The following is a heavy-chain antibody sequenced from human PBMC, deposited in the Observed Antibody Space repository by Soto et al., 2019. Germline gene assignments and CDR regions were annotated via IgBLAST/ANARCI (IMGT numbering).Heavy chain of an antibody. CDR2: ISSSSSYI. J-gene: IGHJ5*02. CDR3: ARGSSAAGPNWFDP. D-gene: IGHD6-13*01. CDR1: GFTFSSYS. Sequence: GSLRLSCAASGFTFSSYSMNWVRQAPGKGLEWVSSISSSSSYIYYADSVKGRFTISRDNAKNSLYLQMNSLRAEDTAVYYCARGSSAAGPNWFDPWGQGTLVTVSS. V-gene: IGHV3-21*01.